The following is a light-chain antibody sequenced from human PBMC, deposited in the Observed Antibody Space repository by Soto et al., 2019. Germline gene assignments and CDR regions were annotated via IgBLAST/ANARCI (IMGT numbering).Light chain of an antibody. CDR2: KAS. Sequence: DIQMTQSPSTLSASVGDRVTITCWASQSISSWLDWYQQKPGKAPKLLIYKASSLESRVPSRFSGSGSGTEFTLTISSLQPDDFATYYCQHLGTFGQGTKVEIK. CDR1: QSISSW. CDR3: QHLGT. V-gene: IGKV1-5*03. J-gene: IGKJ1*01.